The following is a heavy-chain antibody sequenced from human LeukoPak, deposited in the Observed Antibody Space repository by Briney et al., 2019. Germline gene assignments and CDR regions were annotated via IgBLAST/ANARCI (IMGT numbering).Heavy chain of an antibody. Sequence: SVTVSCKASGGTFSSYAISWVRQAPGQGLEWMGRIIPIFGTANYAQKFQGRVTITTDESTSTAYMELSSLRSEDTAVYYCARDAYYYDSSGYGYWGQGTLVTVSS. J-gene: IGHJ4*02. D-gene: IGHD3-22*01. V-gene: IGHV1-69*05. CDR3: ARDAYYYDSSGYGY. CDR1: GGTFSSYA. CDR2: IIPIFGTA.